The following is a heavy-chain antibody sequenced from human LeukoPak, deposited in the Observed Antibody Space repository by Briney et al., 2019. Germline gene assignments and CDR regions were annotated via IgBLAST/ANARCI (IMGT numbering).Heavy chain of an antibody. CDR2: ISYDGSNK. CDR1: GFTLSSYA. V-gene: IGHV3-30-3*01. J-gene: IGHJ6*02. CDR3: ASWGATKDYYYYGMDV. Sequence: GGSLRLSCAASGFTLSSYAMHWVRQAPGKGLEWVAVISYDGSNKYYADSVKGRFTISRDNSKNTLYLQMTSLRAEGTAVYYCASWGATKDYYYYGMDVWGQGTTVTVSS. D-gene: IGHD1-26*01.